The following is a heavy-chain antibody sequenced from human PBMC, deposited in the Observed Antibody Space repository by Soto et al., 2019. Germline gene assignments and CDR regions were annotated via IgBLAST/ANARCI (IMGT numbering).Heavy chain of an antibody. J-gene: IGHJ4*02. D-gene: IGHD1-1*01. CDR2: ISYDGNVA. CDR3: AKEGSITNWYFDY. Sequence: QVQLVESGGGVVQPGRSLRLSCAASGFTFSNYGMHWVRRAPGQGLEWVIVISYDGNVAYYADSVKGRFTISRDNSKNTLYLQMNSLRTEDTAMYYCAKEGSITNWYFDYWGQGTLVTVSS. CDR1: GFTFSNYG. V-gene: IGHV3-30*18.